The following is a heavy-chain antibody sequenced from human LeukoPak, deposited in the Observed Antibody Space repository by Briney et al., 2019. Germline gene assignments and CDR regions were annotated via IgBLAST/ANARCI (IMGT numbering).Heavy chain of an antibody. V-gene: IGHV4-30-2*01. D-gene: IGHD5-24*01. J-gene: IGHJ4*02. CDR2: IYHSGST. CDR1: GGSIRRGGYS. CDR3: ARSDGYKSSFDY. Sequence: SQTLSLTCAVSGGSIRRGGYSWSWIRQPQGKGLEWIGYIYHSGSTYYNPSLKSRVTISVDRSKNQFSLKLSSVTAADTAVYYYARSDGYKSSFDYWGQGTLVTVSS.